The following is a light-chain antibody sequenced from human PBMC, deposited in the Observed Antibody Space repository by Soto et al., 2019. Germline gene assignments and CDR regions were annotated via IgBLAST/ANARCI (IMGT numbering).Light chain of an antibody. J-gene: IGKJ1*01. CDR2: GAS. CDR3: QQYNNWPPDRT. CDR1: QSVGSN. V-gene: IGKV3-15*01. Sequence: EIVMTQSPATLSVSPGERATLSCRASQSVGSNLAWYQQKPGQAPRLLIYGASTRATGIPARFSGSGSGPEFTLPISSRQSEDFVIYFCQQYNNWPPDRTFGQGTKVEIK.